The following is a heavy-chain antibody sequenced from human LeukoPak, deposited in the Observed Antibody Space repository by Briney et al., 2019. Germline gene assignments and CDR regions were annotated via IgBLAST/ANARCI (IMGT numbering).Heavy chain of an antibody. CDR2: IYYSGST. CDR3: ASLPSAAAGDDAFDI. J-gene: IGHJ3*02. CDR1: GGSFSGYY. D-gene: IGHD6-13*01. V-gene: IGHV4-31*11. Sequence: PSETLSLTCAVYGGSFSGYYWSWIRQHPGKGLEWIGYIYYSGSTYYNPSLKSRVTISVDTSKNQFSLKLSSVTAADTAVYYCASLPSAAAGDDAFDIWGQGTMVTVSS.